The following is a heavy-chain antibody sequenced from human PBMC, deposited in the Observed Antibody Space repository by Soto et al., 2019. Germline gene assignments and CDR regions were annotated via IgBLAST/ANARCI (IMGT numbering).Heavy chain of an antibody. CDR3: SISNSYGRGDF. J-gene: IGHJ4*02. CDR2: IIPVFGTT. Sequence: QVQLVQSGAEVKKPGSSVRVSCKASGGTLNSYTISWVRQAPGQGLEWMGGIIPVFGTTDYAHKFQGRVTSTAEQSTGTAYLDLFSLRSEDPAIYYCSISNSYGRGDFWGQGTLVTVSS. D-gene: IGHD4-17*01. CDR1: GGTLNSYT. V-gene: IGHV1-69*01.